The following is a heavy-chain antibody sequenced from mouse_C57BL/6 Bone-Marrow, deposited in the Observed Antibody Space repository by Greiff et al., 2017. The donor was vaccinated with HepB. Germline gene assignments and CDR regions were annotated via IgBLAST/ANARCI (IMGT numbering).Heavy chain of an antibody. J-gene: IGHJ4*01. V-gene: IGHV1-69*01. CDR3: ARLPHYYGSSPYAMDY. CDR1: GYTFTSYW. Sequence: VKLQQPGAELVMPGASVKLSCKASGYTFTSYWMHWVKQRPGQGLEWIGEIDPSDSYPNYNQKFKGKSTLTVDKSSSTAYMQLSSLTSEDSAVYYCARLPHYYGSSPYAMDYWGQGTSVTVSS. CDR2: IDPSDSYP. D-gene: IGHD1-1*01.